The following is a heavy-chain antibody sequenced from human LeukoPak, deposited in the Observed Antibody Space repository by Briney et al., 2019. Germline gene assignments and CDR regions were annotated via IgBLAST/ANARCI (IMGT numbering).Heavy chain of an antibody. V-gene: IGHV3-48*01. CDR2: ISSSGSTI. Sequence: RLGGSLRLSCAASGFIFRSYTMNWVRQAPGKGLEWVSDISSSGSTIHYADSVKGRFTISRDNAENSLYLQMTSLRGDYTAVYYCARDEPIGVVSGWGQGTLVTVSS. CDR1: GFIFRSYT. D-gene: IGHD3-3*01. CDR3: ARDEPIGVVSG. J-gene: IGHJ4*02.